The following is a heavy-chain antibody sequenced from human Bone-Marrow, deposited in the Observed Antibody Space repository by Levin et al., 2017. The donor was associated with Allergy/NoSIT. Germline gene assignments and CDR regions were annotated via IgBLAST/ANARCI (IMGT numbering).Heavy chain of an antibody. J-gene: IGHJ6*02. V-gene: IGHV3-21*01. CDR3: VRSQSITGTEDLKVMDV. CDR2: ISSASSYK. Sequence: GGSLRLSCAASGFLFSTYSLHWVRQPPGKGLEWVSSISSASSYKYYADSVKGRFTISRDNAKNSLYLQMNSLRAEDTAVYYCVRSQSITGTEDLKVMDVWGQGTTVTVSS. D-gene: IGHD1/OR15-1a*01. CDR1: GFLFSTYS.